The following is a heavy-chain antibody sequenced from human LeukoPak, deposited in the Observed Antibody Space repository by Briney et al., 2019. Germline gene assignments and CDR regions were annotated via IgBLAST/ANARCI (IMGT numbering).Heavy chain of an antibody. V-gene: IGHV4-39*07. D-gene: IGHD4-23*01. CDR3: VNGDYGGNSGVLPNDY. CDR1: GVSISSSNSY. J-gene: IGHJ4*02. Sequence: SETLSLTCTVSGVSISSSNSYWGWIRQPPGKGLEWIGSIYYSGSTYYNPSLKSRVTISVDTSKNQFSLKLSSVTAADTAVYYCVNGDYGGNSGVLPNDYWGQGTLVTVSS. CDR2: IYYSGST.